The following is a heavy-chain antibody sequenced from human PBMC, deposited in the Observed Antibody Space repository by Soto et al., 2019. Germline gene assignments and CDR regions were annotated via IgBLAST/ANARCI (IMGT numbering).Heavy chain of an antibody. D-gene: IGHD3-22*01. CDR1: GGPFSTYT. J-gene: IGHJ5*02. V-gene: IGHV1-69*04. Sequence: GALMKVSRKASGGPFSTYTITWVRQAPGQGLEWMGRIIPIIGIINYAQKFQGRVTITADKFTGTAYMELTRLRSDDTAVYYCAGDPDSHYNDSHASSYPWGQGTLVTVSS. CDR3: AGDPDSHYNDSHASSYP. CDR2: IIPIIGII.